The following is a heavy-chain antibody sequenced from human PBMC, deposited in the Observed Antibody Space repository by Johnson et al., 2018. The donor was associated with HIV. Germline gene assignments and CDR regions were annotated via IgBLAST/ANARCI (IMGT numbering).Heavy chain of an antibody. Sequence: VQLVESGGGLIQPGGSLRLSCAASGITVSISYMSWVRQAPGKGLEWVSVIYSGGTTYNADAVKGRFAISRYNSKNTLYLQMNSLRAEDTAVYYCAKDTAMVRSSAAFDIWGQGTMVIVSS. D-gene: IGHD5-18*01. CDR2: IYSGGTT. CDR1: GITVSISY. CDR3: AKDTAMVRSSAAFDI. V-gene: IGHV3-66*02. J-gene: IGHJ3*02.